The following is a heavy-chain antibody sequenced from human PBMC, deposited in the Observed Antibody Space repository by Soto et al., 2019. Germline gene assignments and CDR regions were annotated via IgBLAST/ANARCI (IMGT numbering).Heavy chain of an antibody. CDR3: ARATWFGELDP. CDR2: IGTGGDT. CDR1: GFTFSSFD. Sequence: EVQLVESGGDLVQPGGSLRLSCAASGFTFSSFDMHWVRQTTGKGLEWVSGIGTGGDTYYPDSVKGRFTISREDAKNSLYLQMNSLRAGDTAVYYCARATWFGELDPWGQGTLVTVSS. V-gene: IGHV3-13*04. J-gene: IGHJ5*02. D-gene: IGHD3-10*01.